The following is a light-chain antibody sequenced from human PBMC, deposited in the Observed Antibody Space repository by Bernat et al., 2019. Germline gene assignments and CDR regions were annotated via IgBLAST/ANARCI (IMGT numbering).Light chain of an antibody. J-gene: IGKJ4*01. CDR2: AAS. CDR3: QQSDSTPLT. CDR1: QSISSS. V-gene: IGKV1-39*01. Sequence: IQMTQSPSSLSASLGDRVTITCRASQSISSSLNWYQQKPGKAPKLLISAASSLQSGVPSRFSGSGSGTEFTLTISSLQPEDFATYYCQQSDSTPLTVGGGTKVEIK.